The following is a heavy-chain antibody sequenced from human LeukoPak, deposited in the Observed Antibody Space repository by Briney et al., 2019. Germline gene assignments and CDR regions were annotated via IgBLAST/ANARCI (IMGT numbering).Heavy chain of an antibody. V-gene: IGHV4-59*01. J-gene: IGHJ4*02. CDR2: VYYTGSS. Sequence: PSETLSLTCTVSGGSFEHYFWSWFRQPPGKGLEFLGYVYYTGSSDYSPSLKSRLTISADTAKNQFSLKLRSVTAADTAVYYCASHRRSHGAEYWGQGTLVTVSS. D-gene: IGHD5-18*01. CDR1: GGSFEHYF. CDR3: ASHRRSHGAEY.